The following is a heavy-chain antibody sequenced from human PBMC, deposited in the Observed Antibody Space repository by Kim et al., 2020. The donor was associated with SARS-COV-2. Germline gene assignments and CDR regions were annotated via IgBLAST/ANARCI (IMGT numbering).Heavy chain of an antibody. CDR1: GYSFTSYW. D-gene: IGHD2-2*01. CDR2: IDPSDSYT. V-gene: IGHV5-10-1*01. Sequence: GESLKISCKGSGYSFTSYWISWVRQMPGKGLEWMGRIDPSDSYTNYSPSFQGHVTISADKSISTAYLQWSSLKASDTAMYYCARPFTPQYHRTRYYYGMDVWGQGTTVTVSS. CDR3: ARPFTPQYHRTRYYYGMDV. J-gene: IGHJ6*02.